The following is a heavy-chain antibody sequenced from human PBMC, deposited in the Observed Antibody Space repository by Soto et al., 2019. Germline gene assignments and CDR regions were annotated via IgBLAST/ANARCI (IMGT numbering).Heavy chain of an antibody. V-gene: IGHV5-51*01. D-gene: IGHD6-6*01. CDR3: ARYSSSYYYGMDV. CDR1: GYSFTSYW. J-gene: IGHJ6*02. CDR2: IYPGDSDT. Sequence: GESLKISCKGSGYSFTSYWIGWVRQVPGKGLEWMGIIYPGDSDTRYSPSFQGQVTISADKSISTAYLQWSSLKASDTAMYYCARYSSSYYYGMDVWGQGTTVTVSS.